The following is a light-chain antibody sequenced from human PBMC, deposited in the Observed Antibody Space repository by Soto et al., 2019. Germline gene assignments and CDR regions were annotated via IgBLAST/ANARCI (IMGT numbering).Light chain of an antibody. CDR2: DVS. V-gene: IGLV2-14*03. J-gene: IGLJ1*01. Sequence: QSVMTQPAYVSGSPGQSITISCTGTSSDVGGYNYVSWYQQHPDKAPRLMIYDVSNRPSGVSDRFSGSKSGDTASLTISGLQAEDEADYYCTSFTSRHTYVFGTGTKLTVL. CDR1: SSDVGGYNY. CDR3: TSFTSRHTYV.